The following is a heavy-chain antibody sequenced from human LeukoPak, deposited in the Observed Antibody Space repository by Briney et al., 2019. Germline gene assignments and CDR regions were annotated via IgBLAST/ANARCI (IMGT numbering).Heavy chain of an antibody. CDR1: GFTFSDYY. J-gene: IGHJ4*02. CDR2: ISNSNTYT. D-gene: IGHD3-16*01. Sequence: PGGSLRLSCSASGFTFSDYYMSWIRQAPGKGLEWVSYISNSNTYTNYADSVKGRLTISRDNAKNSLYLQMNSLRAEDTAVYYCAMSGIIDYWGQGTLVTVSS. V-gene: IGHV3-11*06. CDR3: AMSGIIDY.